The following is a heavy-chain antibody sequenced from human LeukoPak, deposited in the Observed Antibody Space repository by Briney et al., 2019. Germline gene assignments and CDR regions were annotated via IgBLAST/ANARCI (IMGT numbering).Heavy chain of an antibody. CDR2: ISAYNGNT. Sequence: ASVKVSCKASGYTFTSYGISWVRQAPGQGLEWMGWISAYNGNTNYAQKLQGRVTMTTDTSTSTAYMELRSLRSDDTAVYYCAKEKRKYGDYDYYYYGMDVWGQGTTVTVSS. J-gene: IGHJ6*02. D-gene: IGHD4-17*01. CDR1: GYTFTSYG. V-gene: IGHV1-18*01. CDR3: AKEKRKYGDYDYYYYGMDV.